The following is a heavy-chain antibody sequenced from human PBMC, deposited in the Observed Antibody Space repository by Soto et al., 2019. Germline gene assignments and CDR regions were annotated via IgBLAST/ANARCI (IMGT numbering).Heavy chain of an antibody. Sequence: SGTLSLTCAVYGGSFSGYYWARIRQPPGTGLEWIGEINHSGSTNYNPSLKSRVTISVDTSKNQFSLKLTSVTAADTAVYYCARDKITGLFDYWGQGTLVTVSS. CDR3: ARDKITGLFDY. J-gene: IGHJ4*02. CDR1: GGSFSGYY. V-gene: IGHV4-34*01. CDR2: INHSGST. D-gene: IGHD2-8*02.